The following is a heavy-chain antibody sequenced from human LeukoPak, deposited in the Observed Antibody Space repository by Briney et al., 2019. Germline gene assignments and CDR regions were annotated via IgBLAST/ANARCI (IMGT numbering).Heavy chain of an antibody. J-gene: IGHJ3*02. V-gene: IGHV4-30-2*01. Sequence: SETLSLTCAVSGGSISSGGYSWSWIRQPPGKGLEWIGHIYHSGSTYYNPSLKSRVTISVDRSKNQFSLKLSFVTAADTAVYYCARLDYYGSGVFDIWGQGTMVTVSS. CDR2: IYHSGST. CDR3: ARLDYYGSGVFDI. CDR1: GGSISSGGYS. D-gene: IGHD3-10*01.